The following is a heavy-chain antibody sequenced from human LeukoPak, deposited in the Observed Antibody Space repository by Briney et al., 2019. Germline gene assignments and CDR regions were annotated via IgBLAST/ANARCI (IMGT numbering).Heavy chain of an antibody. J-gene: IGHJ5*02. CDR2: IRSKAYGGTT. CDR3: TRLKYNWFDP. CDR1: GFTFSNYV. Sequence: GGSLRLSCAASGFTFSNYVMSWVRQAPGRGLEWVGFIRSKAYGGTTEYAASVKGRFTISRDDSKSIAYLQMNSLKTEDTAVYYCTRLKYNWFDPWGQGTLVTVSS. V-gene: IGHV3-49*04.